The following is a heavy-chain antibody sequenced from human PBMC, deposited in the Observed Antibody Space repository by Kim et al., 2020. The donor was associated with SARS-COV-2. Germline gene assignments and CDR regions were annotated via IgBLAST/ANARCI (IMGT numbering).Heavy chain of an antibody. J-gene: IGHJ6*01. D-gene: IGHD5-12*01. CDR1: GFTFSSYW. V-gene: IGHV3-7*01. Sequence: GGSLRLSCAASGFTFSSYWMSWVRQAPGKGLEWVANIKQDGSEKYYVDSVKGRFTISRDNAKNSLYLQMNSLSAEATAVYYCARDGGYDPYYYYGMDVWGQGTTVTVSS. CDR3: ARDGGYDPYYYYGMDV. CDR2: IKQDGSEK.